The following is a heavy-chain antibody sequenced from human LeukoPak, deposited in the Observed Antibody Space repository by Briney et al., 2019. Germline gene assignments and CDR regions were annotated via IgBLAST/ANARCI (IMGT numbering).Heavy chain of an antibody. J-gene: IGHJ4*02. V-gene: IGHV3-21*01. CDR2: ISPSSSYI. D-gene: IGHD5-12*01. CDR3: ARAKSGEWLRYYYFGY. Sequence: TGGSLKLSCAASGFSFSDNSMTWVRQAPGKGLEWVSSISPSSSYIFYSDSLKGRFTISRDNAKNSLYLQMNSLRAEDTAVYYCARAKSGEWLRYYYFGYWGQGTLVTVSS. CDR1: GFSFSDNS.